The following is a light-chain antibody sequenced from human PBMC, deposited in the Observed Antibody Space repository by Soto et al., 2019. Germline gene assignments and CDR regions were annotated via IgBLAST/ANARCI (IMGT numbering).Light chain of an antibody. J-gene: IGKJ4*01. CDR3: QEFYFSPLT. Sequence: CTSADRFLFISNKKNYLAWYQHRPGQPPKLLIYWASSRESGVPDRFTGSGSGTDFTLSISSPQAEDVAVYCCQEFYFSPLTHGGGTKVDI. CDR1: DRFLFISNKKNY. V-gene: IGKV4-1*01. CDR2: WAS.